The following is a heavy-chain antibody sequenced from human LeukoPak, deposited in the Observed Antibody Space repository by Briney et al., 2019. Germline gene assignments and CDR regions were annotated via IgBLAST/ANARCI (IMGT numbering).Heavy chain of an antibody. CDR1: GGSFSGYY. Sequence: SETLSLTCAVYGGSFSGYYWSWIRQPPGKGLEWIGEINHSGSTNYNPSLKSRVTISVDTSKNQFSLKLSSVTAADTAVYYCAREDMITFGGVIVNGAFDIWGQGTMVTVSS. CDR3: AREDMITFGGVIVNGAFDI. CDR2: INHSGST. V-gene: IGHV4-34*01. J-gene: IGHJ3*02. D-gene: IGHD3-16*02.